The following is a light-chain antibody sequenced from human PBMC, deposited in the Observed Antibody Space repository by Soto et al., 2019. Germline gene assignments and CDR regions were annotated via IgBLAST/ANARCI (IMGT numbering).Light chain of an antibody. Sequence: QSALTQPASVSGSPGQSITISCTGTSSAVGTYNLVSWYQQHPGKAPKLMIYEDSKRPSGVSNRFSGSKSGNTASLTISGLQAEDETDYYCCSYAGSSTPVFGGGTKLTVL. J-gene: IGLJ2*01. CDR2: EDS. V-gene: IGLV2-23*01. CDR1: SSAVGTYNL. CDR3: CSYAGSSTPV.